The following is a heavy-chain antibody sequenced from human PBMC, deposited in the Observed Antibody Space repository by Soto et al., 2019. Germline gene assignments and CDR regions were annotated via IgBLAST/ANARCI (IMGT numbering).Heavy chain of an antibody. D-gene: IGHD3-3*01. Sequence: GGSLRLSCAASGFTFSSYAMSWVRQAPGKGLEWVSAISGSGGSTYYADSVKGRFTISRDNSKNTLYLQMNSLRAEDTAVYYCAKDLYRRFLEWLSRNHFDYWGQGTLVTVSS. V-gene: IGHV3-23*01. CDR3: AKDLYRRFLEWLSRNHFDY. CDR2: ISGSGGST. CDR1: GFTFSSYA. J-gene: IGHJ4*02.